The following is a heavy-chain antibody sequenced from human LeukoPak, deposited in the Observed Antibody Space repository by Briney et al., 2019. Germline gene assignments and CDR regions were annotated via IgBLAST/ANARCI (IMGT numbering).Heavy chain of an antibody. CDR2: VYNSGRT. Sequence: SETLSLTCTVSGGSISSYCWSWIRQPAGKGLEWIGRVYNSGRTDYNPSLQTRFTMSVDTSKNHLYLQLSSVTAADTGVYYCARVFAWVGSRASFDIWGEGTKVTVSS. V-gene: IGHV4-4*07. CDR1: GGSISSYC. J-gene: IGHJ3*02. D-gene: IGHD3-10*01. CDR3: ARVFAWVGSRASFDI.